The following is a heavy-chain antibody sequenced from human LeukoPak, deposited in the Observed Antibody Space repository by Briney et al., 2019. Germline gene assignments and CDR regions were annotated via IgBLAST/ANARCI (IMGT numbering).Heavy chain of an antibody. CDR1: GFTFRSYS. Sequence: GGSLRLSCPVSGFTFRSYSMSWARQAPGKGLEWVSVICSEGATFYADSVKGRFTISRDSSKNTLYLQMNSLRAEDTAVYYCASGPLTYSSDWYEMGYWGQGTLVTVSS. D-gene: IGHD6-19*01. CDR2: ICSEGAT. J-gene: IGHJ4*02. V-gene: IGHV3-66*01. CDR3: ASGPLTYSSDWYEMGY.